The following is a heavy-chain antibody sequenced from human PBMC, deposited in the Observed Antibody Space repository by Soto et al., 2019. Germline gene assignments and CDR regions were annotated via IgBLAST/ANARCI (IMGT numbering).Heavy chain of an antibody. CDR3: ARAWGLSSSWIKYYFDY. CDR1: GYSISSGYY. Sequence: QVQLQESGPGLVKPSETLSLTCAVSGYSISSGYYWGWIRQPPGKGLEWIGSIYHSGSTYYNPSLKSRVTIPVDTSKNQFSLKLSSVTAADTAVYYCARAWGLSSSWIKYYFDYWGQGTLVTVSS. CDR2: IYHSGST. J-gene: IGHJ4*02. V-gene: IGHV4-38-2*01. D-gene: IGHD6-13*01.